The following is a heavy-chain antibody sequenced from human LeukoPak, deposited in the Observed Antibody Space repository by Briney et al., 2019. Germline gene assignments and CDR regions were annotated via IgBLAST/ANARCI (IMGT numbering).Heavy chain of an antibody. Sequence: ASVKVSCKASGYTFNSYDLNWVRQATGQGLEWMGWMNLNTGNTGYGERFQGRVTMTRDNSISTAYMELNSLTSEDTAVYYCARGGAGTYYKRDGWFDPWGQGTVVTVSS. CDR3: ARGGAGTYYKRDGWFDP. J-gene: IGHJ5*02. CDR1: GYTFNSYD. V-gene: IGHV1-8*01. CDR2: MNLNTGNT. D-gene: IGHD3-10*01.